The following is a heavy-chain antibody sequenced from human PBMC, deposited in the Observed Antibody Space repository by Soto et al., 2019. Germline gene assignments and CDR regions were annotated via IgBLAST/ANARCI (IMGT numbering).Heavy chain of an antibody. Sequence: SETLSLTCTVSGGSISSGDYYWSWNRQPPGKGLEWSGYIYYTPSTYYSPFLKTRFTIAVSTSKIPLSLKLSSVAAAYASLYYCASVGASFIVVVPAARSYGMDVWGQGTTVTVSS. V-gene: IGHV4-30-4*08. CDR3: ASVGASFIVVVPAARSYGMDV. CDR2: IYYTPST. CDR1: GGSISSGDYY. D-gene: IGHD2-2*01. J-gene: IGHJ6*02.